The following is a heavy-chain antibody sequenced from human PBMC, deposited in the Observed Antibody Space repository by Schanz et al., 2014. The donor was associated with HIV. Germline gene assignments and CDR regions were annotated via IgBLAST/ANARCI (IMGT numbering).Heavy chain of an antibody. J-gene: IGHJ4*02. CDR3: ARGFHFKTRDFDFDK. Sequence: QVQLVESGGALVNPGSSLRLSCAASGFTFNTFYMSWIRQAPGKGLEWISYISSGGSTKYYADSVKGRFTISRDNAKNSLFLQLNSLTPDDTAMYYCARGFHFKTRDFDFDKWGRGTLVTVSS. D-gene: IGHD2-21*01. V-gene: IGHV3-11*01. CDR1: GFTFNTFY. CDR2: ISSGGSTK.